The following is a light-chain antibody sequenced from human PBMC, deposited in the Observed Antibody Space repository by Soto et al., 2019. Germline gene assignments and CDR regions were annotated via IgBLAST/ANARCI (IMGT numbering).Light chain of an antibody. CDR2: AAS. Sequence: EIVLTQSPGTLSLSPGERATLSCRASQSLSSTFLAWYQQKPGQAPRLLIYAASSRAAGIPDRFSGSGSGTDFTHTISRLEPEDFAVYYCQQFGSSPPRLTFGGGTKVEIK. CDR3: QQFGSSPPRLT. CDR1: QSLSSTF. J-gene: IGKJ4*01. V-gene: IGKV3-20*01.